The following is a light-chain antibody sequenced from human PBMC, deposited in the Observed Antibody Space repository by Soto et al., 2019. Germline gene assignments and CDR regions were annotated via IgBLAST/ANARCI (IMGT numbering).Light chain of an antibody. CDR1: QSISFN. Sequence: EIVMTQSPAALSVSPGDRVTLSCRASQSISFNLAWYQQKPGQAPRLLIYIASTRAAGIPARFSGSGSGTEFTLTISSLQSEDSAIYYCQQYNNWPSWTFGQGTKVDIK. CDR3: QQYNNWPSWT. V-gene: IGKV3-15*01. J-gene: IGKJ1*01. CDR2: IAS.